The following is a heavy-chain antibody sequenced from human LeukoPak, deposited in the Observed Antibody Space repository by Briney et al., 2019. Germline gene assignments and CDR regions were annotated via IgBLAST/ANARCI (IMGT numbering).Heavy chain of an antibody. CDR2: INTNTGNP. J-gene: IGHJ6*03. CDR3: ARGWGGSSSWYALRSYYYYYYMDV. D-gene: IGHD6-13*01. Sequence: GASVKVSCKASGYTFTSYAMNWVRQAPGQGLEWMGWINTNTGNPTYAQGFTGRFVFSLDTSVSTAYLQISSLKAEDTAVYYCARGWGGSSSWYALRSYYYYYYMDVWGKGTTVTVSS. CDR1: GYTFTSYA. V-gene: IGHV7-4-1*02.